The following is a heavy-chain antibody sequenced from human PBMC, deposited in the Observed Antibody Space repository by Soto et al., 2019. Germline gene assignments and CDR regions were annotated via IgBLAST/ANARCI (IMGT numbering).Heavy chain of an antibody. CDR1: GGSISSGGYY. CDR2: IYYSGST. D-gene: IGHD6-13*01. CDR3: ARDLRVAAAGISGWFDH. Sequence: PSETLSLTCTVSGGSISSGGYYWSWIRQHPGKGLEWIGYIYYSGSTYYNPSLKSRVTISVDTSKNQFSLKLSSVTAADTAVYYCARDLRVAAAGISGWFDHWGQGTQVTVSS. V-gene: IGHV4-31*03. J-gene: IGHJ5*02.